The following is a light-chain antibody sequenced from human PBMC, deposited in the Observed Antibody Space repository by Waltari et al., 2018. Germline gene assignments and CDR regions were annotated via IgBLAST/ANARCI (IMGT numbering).Light chain of an antibody. CDR1: QGIISY. CDR2: AAS. Sequence: DIQLTQPPSFLSTSVGDRVTSTCRASQGIISYLHCYQQKPGKAPKLLIYAASTLQSGVPSRFSGSGSGTEFTLTISSQQPEAFATYYCQQHKSYPLTFGGGTKVEIK. V-gene: IGKV1-9*01. CDR3: QQHKSYPLT. J-gene: IGKJ4*01.